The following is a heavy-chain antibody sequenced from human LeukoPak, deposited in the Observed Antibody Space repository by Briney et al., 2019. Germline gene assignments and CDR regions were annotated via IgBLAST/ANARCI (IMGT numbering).Heavy chain of an antibody. CDR1: GYSFTSYV. Sequence: ASVKVSCKASGYSFTSYVISWVRQAPGQGLEWVGWSNPYNGNTNYGQKFRGRVSMTTDTSTYTAFMELMSLTSDDTAVYYCARTAVVVVPLFDYWGQGTLVTVSS. J-gene: IGHJ4*02. CDR2: SNPYNGNT. V-gene: IGHV1-18*01. CDR3: ARTAVVVVPLFDY. D-gene: IGHD2-15*01.